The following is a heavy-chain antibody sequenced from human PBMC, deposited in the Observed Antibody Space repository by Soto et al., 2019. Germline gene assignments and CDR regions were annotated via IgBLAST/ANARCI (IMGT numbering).Heavy chain of an antibody. V-gene: IGHV3-11*06. J-gene: IGHJ6*02. CDR3: ARDSGAGKDYYYYGMDV. CDR2: ISSSSSYT. CDR1: GFTFSDYY. Sequence: GGSLRLSCAASGFTFSDYYMSWIRQAPGKGLEWVSYISSSSSYTNYADSVKGRFTISRDNAKNSLYLQMNSLRAEDTAVYYCARDSGAGKDYYYYGMDVWGQGTTVTVS.